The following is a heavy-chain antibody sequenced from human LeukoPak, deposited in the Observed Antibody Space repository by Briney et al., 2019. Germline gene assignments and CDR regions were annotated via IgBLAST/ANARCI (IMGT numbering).Heavy chain of an antibody. Sequence: SETLSLTCAVSGGSISSGGYSWSWIRQPPGKGLEWIGYIYHSGSTYYNPSLKSRVTISVDRSKNQFSLKLSSVTAADTAVYYCRSTAGYAGMDVWSQGTTVTVSS. D-gene: IGHD5-18*01. V-gene: IGHV4-30-2*01. CDR1: GGSISSGGYS. J-gene: IGHJ6*02. CDR2: IYHSGST. CDR3: RSTAGYAGMDV.